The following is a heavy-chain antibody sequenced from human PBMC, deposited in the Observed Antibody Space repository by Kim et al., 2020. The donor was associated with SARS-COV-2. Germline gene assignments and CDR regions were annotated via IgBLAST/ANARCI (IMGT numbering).Heavy chain of an antibody. D-gene: IGHD1-26*01. Sequence: GGSLRLSCAASGFTFSSYAMSWVRQAPGKGLEWVSVIYSGGSSTYYADSVKGRFTISRDNSKNTLYLQMNSLRAEDTALYYCAKGNRPSTGVGDTGWYFDLWGRGTLVTVSS. CDR2: IYSGGSST. CDR3: AKGNRPSTGVGDTGWYFDL. J-gene: IGHJ2*01. V-gene: IGHV3-23*03. CDR1: GFTFSSYA.